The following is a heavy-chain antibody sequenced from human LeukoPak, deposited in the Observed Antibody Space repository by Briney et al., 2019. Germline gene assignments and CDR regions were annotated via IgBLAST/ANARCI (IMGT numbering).Heavy chain of an antibody. Sequence: ASVKVSCKASGYTFTSYGISWVRQAPGQGLEWMGWINPNSGGTNYAQKFQGRVTMTRDTSITTAYMELNSLRSDDTAMYYCTRALGSDYWGQGTLVTVSS. CDR3: TRALGSDY. J-gene: IGHJ4*02. V-gene: IGHV1-2*02. CDR1: GYTFTSYG. D-gene: IGHD1-26*01. CDR2: INPNSGGT.